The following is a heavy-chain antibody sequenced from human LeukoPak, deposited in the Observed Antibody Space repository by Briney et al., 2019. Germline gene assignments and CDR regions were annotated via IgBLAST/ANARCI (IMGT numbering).Heavy chain of an antibody. CDR3: ARDPYSGSYGPYCYYMDV. CDR1: GFTFSSYA. CDR2: ISGSGGST. Sequence: GGSLRLSCAASGFTFSSYAMSWVRQAPGKGLEWVSAISGSGGSTYYADSVKGRFTISRDNAKNSLYLQMDSLRVEDTAVYYCARDPYSGSYGPYCYYMDVWGEGTTVTISS. J-gene: IGHJ6*03. D-gene: IGHD1-26*01. V-gene: IGHV3-23*01.